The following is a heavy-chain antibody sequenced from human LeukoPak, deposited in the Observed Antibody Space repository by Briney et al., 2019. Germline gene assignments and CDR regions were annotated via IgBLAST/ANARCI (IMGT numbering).Heavy chain of an antibody. V-gene: IGHV3-64D*06. CDR3: VINYYGSGSYYRRLDY. Sequence: SGGSLRLSCSASGFTFSSFAMHWVRQAPGKGLEYVAAISRNGGSTYYADSVKGRFTISRDNSKNTLYLQMSSLRAEDTAVYYCVINYYGSGSYYRRLDYWGQGTLVTVSS. CDR2: ISRNGGST. J-gene: IGHJ4*02. D-gene: IGHD3-10*01. CDR1: GFTFSSFA.